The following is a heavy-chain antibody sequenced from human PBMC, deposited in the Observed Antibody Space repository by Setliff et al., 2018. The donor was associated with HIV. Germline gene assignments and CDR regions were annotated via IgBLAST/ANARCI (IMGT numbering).Heavy chain of an antibody. D-gene: IGHD3-10*01. CDR3: VRDLAATNMVRGRLYHYHYMDV. CDR1: GFTFKAHC. J-gene: IGHJ6*03. Sequence: LRLSCAASGFTFKAHCMDWVRQAPGKGLEWVARSGNRANSYNTEYAASVKGRFTISRDESQSSLYPQMHSLKTEDTAVYYCVRDLAATNMVRGRLYHYHYMDVWGKGTTVTVSS. V-gene: IGHV3-72*01. CDR2: SGNRANSYNT.